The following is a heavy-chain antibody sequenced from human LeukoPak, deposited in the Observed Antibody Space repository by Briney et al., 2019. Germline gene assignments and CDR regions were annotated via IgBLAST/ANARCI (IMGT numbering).Heavy chain of an antibody. Sequence: ASVKVSCKASGGTFSTNAISWVRQAPGQGLEWMGGLIPLFGSAHYAQKLQGRVTITTDESTSTAYMVLSSLRSDGTAIYYCARGGGPYESTGFFAGPFDYWGQGTLVTVSS. CDR3: ARGGGPYESTGFFAGPFDY. CDR2: LIPLFGSA. J-gene: IGHJ4*02. V-gene: IGHV1-69*05. CDR1: GGTFSTNA. D-gene: IGHD6-19*01.